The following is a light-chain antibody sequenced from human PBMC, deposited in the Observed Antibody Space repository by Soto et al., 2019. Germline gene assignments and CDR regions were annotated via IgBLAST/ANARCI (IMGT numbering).Light chain of an antibody. CDR2: GAS. CDR1: QSISSH. Sequence: DIQMTQSPSSLSASVGDRVTITCRATQSISSHLNWYQQKLGKAPKLLIYGASTLQSGVPSRFRGSGSGTDFTLTISSLQPEDFATYYCQQTYNTPLYTFGQGTKLEN. V-gene: IGKV1-39*01. J-gene: IGKJ2*01. CDR3: QQTYNTPLYT.